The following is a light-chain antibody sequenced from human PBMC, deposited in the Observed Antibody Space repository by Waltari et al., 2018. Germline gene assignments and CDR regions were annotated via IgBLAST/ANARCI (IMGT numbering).Light chain of an antibody. CDR1: SPNIGTNF. Sequence: QSVLTQPPSASWTPGQGVTIPLSGSSPNIGTNFVYWYQQLPGTPPQLLIYTNNPRPSGVPDRFSGSKSGTSASLAISGLRSEDEADYYCATWDDSLSGVVFGGGTKLTVL. CDR2: TNN. J-gene: IGLJ2*01. V-gene: IGLV1-47*01. CDR3: ATWDDSLSGVV.